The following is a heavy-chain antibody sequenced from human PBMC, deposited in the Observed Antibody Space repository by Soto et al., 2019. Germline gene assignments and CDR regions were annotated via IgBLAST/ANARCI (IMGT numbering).Heavy chain of an antibody. D-gene: IGHD3-10*01. Sequence: LSITCTVSGASMREYFWSWIRQSPGKGLEWIGYIYYLGSTDYNPSLKSRVTISVDTSKRQFSLRLTSVTAADTAVYYCARDGYDGSGSPYPAFWGPGTQVTVSS. CDR2: IYYLGST. CDR3: ARDGYDGSGSPYPAF. J-gene: IGHJ4*02. V-gene: IGHV4-59*01. CDR1: GASMREYF.